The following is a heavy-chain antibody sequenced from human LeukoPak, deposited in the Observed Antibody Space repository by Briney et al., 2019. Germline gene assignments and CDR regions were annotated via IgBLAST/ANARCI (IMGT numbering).Heavy chain of an antibody. V-gene: IGHV4-34*01. CDR1: GGSFSGYY. Sequence: SETLSLTCAVYGGSFSGYYWSWIRQPPGKGLEWIGEINHSGSTNYNPSLKSQVNISVDTSKNQFSLKLSSVTAADTAVYYCARVGTDGYNSWGQGTLVTVSS. D-gene: IGHD5-24*01. J-gene: IGHJ4*02. CDR2: INHSGST. CDR3: ARVGTDGYNS.